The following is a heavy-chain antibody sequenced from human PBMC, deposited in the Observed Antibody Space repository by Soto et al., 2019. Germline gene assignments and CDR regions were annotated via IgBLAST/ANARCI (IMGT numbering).Heavy chain of an antibody. CDR2: MNPNSGNT. CDR3: ARGRITMVRGVIRLPFYYMDV. D-gene: IGHD3-10*01. Sequence: ASVKVSCKASGYTFTSYDINWVRQATGQGLEWMGWMNPNSGNTGYAQKFQGRVTMTRNTSISTAYMELSSLRSEDTAVYYCARGRITMVRGVIRLPFYYMDVWGKGTKVTVSS. V-gene: IGHV1-8*01. CDR1: GYTFTSYD. J-gene: IGHJ6*03.